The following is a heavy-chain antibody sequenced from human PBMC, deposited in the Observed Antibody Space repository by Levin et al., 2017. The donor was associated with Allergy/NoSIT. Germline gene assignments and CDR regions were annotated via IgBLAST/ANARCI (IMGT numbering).Heavy chain of an antibody. J-gene: IGHJ4*02. CDR2: LYYGGAT. D-gene: IGHD3-9*01. Sequence: GSLRLSCTVSGGSINNHYLTWIRQPPGKGLELIGYLYYGGATNYNPSLKSRVTISADTSKNQFSLKLTSMTAADTAVYYCARDRGYNTTGHYVGYFFDHWGQGTLVTVSS. CDR3: ARDRGYNTTGHYVGYFFDH. CDR1: GGSINNHY. V-gene: IGHV4-59*11.